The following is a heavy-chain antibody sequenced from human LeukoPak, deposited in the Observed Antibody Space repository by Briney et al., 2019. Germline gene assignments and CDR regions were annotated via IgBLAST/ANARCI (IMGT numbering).Heavy chain of an antibody. V-gene: IGHV1-2*02. CDR3: ARDEIYCSSTSCYQFDY. Sequence: ASVKVSCKASGYTFTGYYMHWVRQAPGQGLEWMGWINPNSGGTNYAQKFQGRVTMTRDTSISTAYMELSRLRSDDTAVYYCARDEIYCSSTSCYQFDYWGQGTLVTVSS. D-gene: IGHD2-2*01. CDR2: INPNSGGT. J-gene: IGHJ4*02. CDR1: GYTFTGYY.